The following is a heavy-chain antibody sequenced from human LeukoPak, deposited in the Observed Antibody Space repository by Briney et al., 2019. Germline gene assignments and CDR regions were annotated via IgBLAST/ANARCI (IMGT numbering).Heavy chain of an antibody. V-gene: IGHV4-34*01. CDR2: INHSGST. J-gene: IGHJ5*02. CDR1: GGSFSGYS. Sequence: SETLSLTCAVYGGSFSGYSWSWIRQPPGKGLEWIGEINHSGSTNYNPSLKSRVTISVDTSKNQFSLKLSFVTAADTAVYYCARDRGSSSWYGWNWFDPWGQGTLVPVSS. CDR3: ARDRGSSSWYGWNWFDP. D-gene: IGHD6-13*01.